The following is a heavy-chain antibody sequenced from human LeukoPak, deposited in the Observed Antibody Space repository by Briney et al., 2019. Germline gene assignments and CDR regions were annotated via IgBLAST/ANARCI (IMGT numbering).Heavy chain of an antibody. CDR1: GGSISSYY. CDR3: ARGPEMATITSFDY. V-gene: IGHV4-59*01. Sequence: SETLSLTCTVSGGSISSYYWSWIRQPPAKGLEWIGYIYYSGSTNYNPSLKSRVTISVDTSKNQFSLKLSSVTAADTAVYYCARGPEMATITSFDYWGQGTLVTVSS. CDR2: IYYSGST. J-gene: IGHJ4*02. D-gene: IGHD5-24*01.